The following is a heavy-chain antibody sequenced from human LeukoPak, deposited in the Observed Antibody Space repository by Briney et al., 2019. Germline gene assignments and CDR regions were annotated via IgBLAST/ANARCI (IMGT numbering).Heavy chain of an antibody. CDR2: INPSGGST. CDR1: GYTFTSYY. V-gene: IGHV1-46*01. J-gene: IGHJ5*02. Sequence: GASVKVSCKASGYTFTSYYMHWVRQAPGQGLEWMGIINPSGGSTSYAQKFQGRVTMTRDTSTSTVYMELSSLRSEDTAVYYCARDGNYDILTGYYDLPFDPWGQGTLVTVSS. D-gene: IGHD3-9*01. CDR3: ARDGNYDILTGYYDLPFDP.